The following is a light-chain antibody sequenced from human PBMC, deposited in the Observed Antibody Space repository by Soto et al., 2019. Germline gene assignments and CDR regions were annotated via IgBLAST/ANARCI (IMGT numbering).Light chain of an antibody. CDR2: GNS. Sequence: QSVLTQPPSVSGAPGQRVTISCTGSSSNIGAGYDVHWYQQLPGTAPKLLIYGNSNRPSGVPDRFSGSKSGTSASLAITGLQAEDEADYYCPSYDSSLRALFAPGTKVTVL. CDR1: SSNIGAGYD. J-gene: IGLJ3*02. CDR3: PSYDSSLRAL. V-gene: IGLV1-40*01.